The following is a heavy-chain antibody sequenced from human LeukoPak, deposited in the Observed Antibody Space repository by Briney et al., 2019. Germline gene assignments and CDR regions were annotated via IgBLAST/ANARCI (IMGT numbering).Heavy chain of an antibody. CDR3: ARGRETIVVVPAAYTHYYYYMDV. CDR1: GGSFSGYY. Sequence: SATLSLTCAVYGGSFSGYYWSWIRQPPGKGLEWMGEITHSGSTNYNPSLKSRVTISVDTSKNPFSLKLSSVTAADTAVYYCARGRETIVVVPAAYTHYYYYMDVWGKGTTVTVSS. D-gene: IGHD2-2*01. V-gene: IGHV4-34*01. J-gene: IGHJ6*03. CDR2: ITHSGST.